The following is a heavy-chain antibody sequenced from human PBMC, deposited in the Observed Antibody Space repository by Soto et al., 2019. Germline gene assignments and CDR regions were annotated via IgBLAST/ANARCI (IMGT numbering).Heavy chain of an antibody. CDR2: ISSNGGST. CDR3: VKHGPEDSSGWSPPYGLDV. J-gene: IGHJ6*02. CDR1: GFTFRSYP. Sequence: GGSLRLSCSASGFTFRSYPMHWVRQAPGKGLEYVSAISSNGGSTYYADSVKGRSSISRDNSKNTLYLQMSGLRPEDTAVYYCVKHGPEDSSGWSPPYGLDVWGQGTTVTVSS. D-gene: IGHD6-19*01. V-gene: IGHV3-64D*08.